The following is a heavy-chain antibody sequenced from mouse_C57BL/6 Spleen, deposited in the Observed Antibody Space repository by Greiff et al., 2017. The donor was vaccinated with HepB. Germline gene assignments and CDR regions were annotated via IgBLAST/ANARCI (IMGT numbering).Heavy chain of an antibody. J-gene: IGHJ4*01. Sequence: EVQLVESGGGLVQPGGSMKLSCVASGFTFSNYWMNWVRQSPEKGLEWVAQIRLKSDNYATHYAESVKGRFTISRDDSKSSVYLQMNNLRAEDTGIYYCTGIYYYGSSHAMDYWGQGTSVTVSS. CDR2: IRLKSDNYAT. CDR1: GFTFSNYW. V-gene: IGHV6-3*01. D-gene: IGHD1-1*01. CDR3: TGIYYYGSSHAMDY.